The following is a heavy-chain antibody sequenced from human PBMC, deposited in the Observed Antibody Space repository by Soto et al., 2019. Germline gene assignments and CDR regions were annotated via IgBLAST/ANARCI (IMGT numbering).Heavy chain of an antibody. D-gene: IGHD6-25*01. CDR1: GYTFTSYD. CDR3: ARGPSYRRPYYFDY. Sequence: GASVKVSCKASGYTFTSYDINWVRQATGQGLEWMGWMNPNSGNTGYAQKFQGRVTMTRNTSISTAYMELSSLRSEDTAVYYCARGPSYRRPYYFDYWGQGTLVSVSS. J-gene: IGHJ4*02. V-gene: IGHV1-8*01. CDR2: MNPNSGNT.